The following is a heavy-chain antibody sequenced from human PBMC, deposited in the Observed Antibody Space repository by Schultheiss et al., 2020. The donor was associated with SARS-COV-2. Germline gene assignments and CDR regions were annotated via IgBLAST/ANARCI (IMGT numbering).Heavy chain of an antibody. J-gene: IGHJ3*02. Sequence: SETLSLTCTVSGGSVSSGSYYWSWIRQPPGKGLEWIGYIYYSGSTYYNPSLKSRVTISVDTSKHQFSLKLSSVTAADTAVYYCARVGSSWRGYAFDIWGQGTMVTVSS. V-gene: IGHV4-61*01. CDR1: GGSVSSGSYY. CDR3: ARVGSSWRGYAFDI. D-gene: IGHD3-10*01. CDR2: IYYSGST.